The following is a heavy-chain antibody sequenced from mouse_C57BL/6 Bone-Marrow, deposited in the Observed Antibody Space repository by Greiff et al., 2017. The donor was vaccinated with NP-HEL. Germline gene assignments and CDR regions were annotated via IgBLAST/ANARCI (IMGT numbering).Heavy chain of an antibody. CDR1: GYTFTDYY. Sequence: VQLQQSGPELVKPGASVKISCKASGYTFTDYYINWVKQRPGQGLEWIGWIFPGSGSTYYNEKFKGKATLTVDKSSSTAYMLLSSLTSEDSAVYFCARRNTVVRVYYFDYWGQGTTLTVSS. CDR2: IFPGSGST. CDR3: ARRNTVVRVYYFDY. J-gene: IGHJ2*01. V-gene: IGHV1-75*01. D-gene: IGHD1-1*01.